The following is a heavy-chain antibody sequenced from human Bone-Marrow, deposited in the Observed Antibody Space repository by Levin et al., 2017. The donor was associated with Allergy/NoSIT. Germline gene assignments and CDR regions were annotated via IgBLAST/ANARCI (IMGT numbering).Heavy chain of an antibody. Sequence: SLKISCAASGFTFDDYAMHWVRQAPGKGLEWVSGISWNSGSIGYADSVKGRFTISRDNAKNSLYLQMNSLRAEDTALYYCAKSTSGSRLDAFDIWGQGTMVTVSS. CDR2: ISWNSGSI. V-gene: IGHV3-9*01. CDR3: AKSTSGSRLDAFDI. CDR1: GFTFDDYA. J-gene: IGHJ3*02. D-gene: IGHD6-19*01.